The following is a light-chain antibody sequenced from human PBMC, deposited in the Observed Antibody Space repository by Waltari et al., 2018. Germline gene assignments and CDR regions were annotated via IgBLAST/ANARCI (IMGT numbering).Light chain of an antibody. V-gene: IGLV1-40*01. J-gene: IGLJ3*02. Sequence: QSVLTQPPSVSGAPGQRVTIPCTGSSSNIGAGYDVHWYQQLPGTAPKLLIYGNSNRPSWVPDRFSGSKSGTSASLAITGLQAEDEADYYCQSYDSSLSGNWVFGGGTKLTVL. CDR2: GNS. CDR3: QSYDSSLSGNWV. CDR1: SSNIGAGYD.